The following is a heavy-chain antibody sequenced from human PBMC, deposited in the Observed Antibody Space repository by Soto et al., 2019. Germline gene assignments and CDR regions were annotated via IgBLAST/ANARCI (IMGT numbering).Heavy chain of an antibody. CDR2: IYHSGST. CDR1: GGSISSYY. D-gene: IGHD4-17*01. Sequence: LSLTCTGSGGSISSYYWSGIRQPPGKGLEWIGYIYHSGSTNYNPSLKSRVTISVDTSKNQFSLKLSSVTAADTAVNYCARHGTVALDYWGQGTLVTVSS. J-gene: IGHJ4*02. CDR3: ARHGTVALDY. V-gene: IGHV4-59*01.